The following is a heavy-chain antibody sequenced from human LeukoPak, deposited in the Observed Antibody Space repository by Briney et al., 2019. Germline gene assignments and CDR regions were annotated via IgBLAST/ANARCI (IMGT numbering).Heavy chain of an antibody. CDR2: ISGSGGST. V-gene: IGHV3-23*01. CDR1: GFTFSSYG. CDR3: AKEGQIGSNGGYLHYYYYYYMDV. J-gene: IGHJ6*03. D-gene: IGHD2-8*01. Sequence: GGTLRLSCAASGFTFSSYGMSWVRQAPGKGLEWVSAISGSGGSTYYADSVKGRFTISRDNSKNTLYLQMNSLRAEDTAVYYCAKEGQIGSNGGYLHYYYYYYMDVWGKGTTVTVSS.